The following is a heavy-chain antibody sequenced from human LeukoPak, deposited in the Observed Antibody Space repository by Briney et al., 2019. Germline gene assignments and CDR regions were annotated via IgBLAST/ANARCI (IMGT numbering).Heavy chain of an antibody. CDR1: GGSISSYY. Sequence: SETLSLTCTVSGGSISSYYWSWIRQPPGKGLEWIGYIYYSGSTNYNPSLKSRVTISVDTSKNQFSLKLSSVTAADTAVYYCARGRSTIFGVVIIPVRNWFDPWGQGTLVTVSS. CDR2: IYYSGST. J-gene: IGHJ5*02. D-gene: IGHD3-3*01. V-gene: IGHV4-59*12. CDR3: ARGRSTIFGVVIIPVRNWFDP.